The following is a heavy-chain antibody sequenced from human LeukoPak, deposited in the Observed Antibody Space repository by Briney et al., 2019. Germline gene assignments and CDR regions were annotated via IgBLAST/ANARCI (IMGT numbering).Heavy chain of an antibody. CDR3: ARGRPNYGDYDY. CDR2: IIPIFGTA. V-gene: IGHV1-69*13. Sequence: ASVKVSCKASGGTFSSYAISWVRQAPGQGLEWMGGIIPIFGTANYAQKFQGRVTITADESTSTAYMELSSLRSEDTAVYYCARGRPNYGDYDYWGQGTLVTVSS. J-gene: IGHJ4*02. CDR1: GGTFSSYA. D-gene: IGHD4-17*01.